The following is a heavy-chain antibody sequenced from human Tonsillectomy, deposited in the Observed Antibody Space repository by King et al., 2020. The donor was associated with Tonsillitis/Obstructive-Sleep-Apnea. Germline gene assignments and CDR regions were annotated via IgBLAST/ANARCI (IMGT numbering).Heavy chain of an antibody. V-gene: IGHV3-30*04. CDR1: GFTFSSYA. CDR3: AREGDVEMATIENYFDY. Sequence: VQLVESGGGVVQPGRSLRLSCAASGFTFSSYAMHWVRQAPGKGLEWVAVISYDGSDEYYADSVKGRFTISRDNSKNTVYLQMNSLRAEDTAVYYCAREGDVEMATIENYFDYWGEGTLVTVSS. J-gene: IGHJ4*02. D-gene: IGHD5-24*01. CDR2: ISYDGSDE.